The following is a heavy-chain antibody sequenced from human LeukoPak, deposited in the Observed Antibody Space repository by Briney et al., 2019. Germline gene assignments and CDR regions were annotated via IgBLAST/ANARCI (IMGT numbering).Heavy chain of an antibody. Sequence: PGGSLRLSCAASGFIFSQYSMNWVRQAPGKGLEWVSHIRSSSETFYADSVKGRFTISRDNARNSLYLQMNNSRGEDTAIYYCARDAGNSGYGCDLWGQGTLVTASS. V-gene: IGHV3-48*01. CDR2: IRSSSET. CDR1: GFIFSQYS. J-gene: IGHJ5*02. CDR3: ARDAGNSGYGCDL. D-gene: IGHD5-12*01.